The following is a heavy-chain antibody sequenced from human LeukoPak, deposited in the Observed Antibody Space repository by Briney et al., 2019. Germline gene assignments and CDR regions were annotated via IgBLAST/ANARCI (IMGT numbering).Heavy chain of an antibody. V-gene: IGHV3-7*01. CDR2: INQDGSEK. CDR1: GFTFSSYW. J-gene: IGHJ6*02. Sequence: GGSLRLSCAASGFTFSSYWMSWVRHAPGKGLEWVANINQDGSEKYYVDSVKGRFTLSRDNAKNSLYLQMNSLRAEDTAVYYCARVQGGWYYYSYGMDVWGQGKTVTVSS. D-gene: IGHD6-19*01. CDR3: ARVQGGWYYYSYGMDV.